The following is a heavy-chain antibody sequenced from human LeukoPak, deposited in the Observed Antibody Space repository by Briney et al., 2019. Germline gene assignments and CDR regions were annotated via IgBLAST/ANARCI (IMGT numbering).Heavy chain of an antibody. Sequence: SQTLSLTCAISGDRVSSNSAALHWIRQSPSRGLEWLGSTYYKSKWYNDYAMVVKSRISINPDTSSNQFSLLLNSVTPDDTAVYYCARAAADYSYFDSWGQGTLVTVSS. V-gene: IGHV6-1*01. CDR2: TYYKSKWYN. CDR3: ARAAADYSYFDS. J-gene: IGHJ4*02. CDR1: GDRVSSNSAA. D-gene: IGHD3-10*01.